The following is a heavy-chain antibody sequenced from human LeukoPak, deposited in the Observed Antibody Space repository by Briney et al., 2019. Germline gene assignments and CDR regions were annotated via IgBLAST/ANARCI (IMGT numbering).Heavy chain of an antibody. Sequence: PGGSLRLSCAASGFTFSSYGMHWVRQAPGKGLEWVAVVSYDGSNKYYADSVKGRFTISRDNSKNTLYLQMNSLRAEDTAVYYCAKARPVPRGYAHGMDVWGQGTTVTVSS. CDR3: AKARPVPRGYAHGMDV. CDR1: GFTFSSYG. J-gene: IGHJ6*02. CDR2: VSYDGSNK. D-gene: IGHD3-16*01. V-gene: IGHV3-30*18.